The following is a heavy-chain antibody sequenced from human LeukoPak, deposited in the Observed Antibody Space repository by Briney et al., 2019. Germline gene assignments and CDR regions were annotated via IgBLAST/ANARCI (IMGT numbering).Heavy chain of an antibody. J-gene: IGHJ4*02. V-gene: IGHV4-38-2*02. CDR3: ASRALSVLRYFDWSAGEYYFDY. Sequence: SETLSLTCTVSGYSISSGYYWGWIRQPPGKGLEWIGSIYHSGSTYYNPSLKSRVTISVDTSKNQFSLKLSSVTAADTAVYYCASRALSVLRYFDWSAGEYYFDYWGQGTLVTVSS. D-gene: IGHD3-9*01. CDR1: GYSISSGYY. CDR2: IYHSGST.